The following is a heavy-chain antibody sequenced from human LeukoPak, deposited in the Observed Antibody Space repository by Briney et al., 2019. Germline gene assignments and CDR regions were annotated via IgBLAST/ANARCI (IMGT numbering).Heavy chain of an antibody. CDR2: INPNSGGT. CDR3: ARKSSKTFFD. D-gene: IGHD3-3*01. Sequence: ASVKVSCTASGYHFPDYYIHWLRQAPGQGLQWMGRINPNSGGTDYAQKFQGRVTMTRDTSITTDYMELSSLRSDDTAFFYCARKSSKTFFDWGQGTLVTVSS. J-gene: IGHJ4*02. V-gene: IGHV1-2*02. CDR1: GYHFPDYY.